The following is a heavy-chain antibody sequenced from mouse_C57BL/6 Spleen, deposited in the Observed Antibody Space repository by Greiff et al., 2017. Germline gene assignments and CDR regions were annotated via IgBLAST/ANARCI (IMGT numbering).Heavy chain of an antibody. CDR2: INPNNGGT. J-gene: IGHJ2*01. CDR3: AIHSNYGY. D-gene: IGHD2-5*01. Sequence: EVQGVESGPELVKPGASVKMSCKASGYTFTDYNMHWVKQSHGKSLEWIGYINPNNGGTSYNQKFKGKATLTVNKSSSTAYMELRSLTSEDSAVYCCAIHSNYGYWGQGTTLTVSS. CDR1: GYTFTDYN. V-gene: IGHV1-22*01.